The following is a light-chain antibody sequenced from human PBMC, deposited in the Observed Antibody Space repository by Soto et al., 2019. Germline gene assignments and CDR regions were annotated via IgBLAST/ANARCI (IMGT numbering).Light chain of an antibody. Sequence: EIELTQSPGTLSLSPVERATLSCRASQTVSGSQLAWYQQRPGQPPRLLIFDASRRATGIPDRFSGSGSGTDFTLTISRLEPEDFAVYYCQQYGSSPPITFGQGTRLEIK. CDR3: QQYGSSPPIT. CDR2: DAS. J-gene: IGKJ5*01. CDR1: QTVSGSQ. V-gene: IGKV3-20*01.